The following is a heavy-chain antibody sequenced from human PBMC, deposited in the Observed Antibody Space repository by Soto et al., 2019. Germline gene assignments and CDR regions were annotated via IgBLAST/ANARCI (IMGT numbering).Heavy chain of an antibody. V-gene: IGHV4-59*01. CDR1: GGSISSYY. Sequence: PSETLSLTCTASGGSISSYYWSWIRQPPGKGLEWIGYIYYSGSTNYNPSLKSRVTISVDTSKNQFSLKLSSVTAADTAVYYCVYGGKKDNNSSYCSEDFDFWGQGTPVTVSS. CDR2: IYYSGST. D-gene: IGHD3-22*01. J-gene: IGHJ4*02. CDR3: VYGGKKDNNSSYCSEDFDF.